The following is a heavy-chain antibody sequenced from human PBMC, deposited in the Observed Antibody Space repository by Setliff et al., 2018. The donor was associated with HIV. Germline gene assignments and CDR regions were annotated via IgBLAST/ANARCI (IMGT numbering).Heavy chain of an antibody. CDR2: INHSGST. V-gene: IGHV4-34*01. D-gene: IGHD1-26*01. J-gene: IGHJ4*02. CDR1: GGSFSGYY. Sequence: PSETLSLTCAVYGGSFSGYYWSWIRQPPGKGLEWIGEINHSGSTKYKPSLKSRVTISVDMSKNQVSLKVSSVTAADTAVYYCARGHGVYSGSYLAVYFDYWGQGTLVTSPQ. CDR3: ARGHGVYSGSYLAVYFDY.